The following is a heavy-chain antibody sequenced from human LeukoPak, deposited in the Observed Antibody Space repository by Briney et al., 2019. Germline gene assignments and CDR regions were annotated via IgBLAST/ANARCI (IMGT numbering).Heavy chain of an antibody. CDR1: GFTFSSYA. CDR2: ISYDGNNK. V-gene: IGHV3-30-3*01. D-gene: IGHD3-16*01. Sequence: GGSLRLSCAASGFTFSSYAMHWVRQAPGKGLEWVAVISYDGNNKYYADSVKGRFTISRDNSKNTLYLQMNSLRAEDTAVYYCAGEGWGAFDIWGQGTMVTVSS. CDR3: AGEGWGAFDI. J-gene: IGHJ3*02.